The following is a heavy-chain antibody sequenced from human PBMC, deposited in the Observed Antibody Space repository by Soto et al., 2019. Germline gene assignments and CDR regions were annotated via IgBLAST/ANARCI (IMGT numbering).Heavy chain of an antibody. CDR1: GFPFSSYV. CDR3: AKDSNKYSSSLRGRYFDY. J-gene: IGHJ4*02. CDR2: ISGGGSNT. Sequence: EVQLLESGGGLVQRGGSLRLSCAASGFPFSSYVMGWVRQAPGMGLEWVSGISGGGSNTFYADSVKGRFTISRDNSKNTLLLQMNRLGAEDTAVYYCAKDSNKYSSSLRGRYFDYWGQGIGVTVSS. D-gene: IGHD4-4*01. V-gene: IGHV3-23*01.